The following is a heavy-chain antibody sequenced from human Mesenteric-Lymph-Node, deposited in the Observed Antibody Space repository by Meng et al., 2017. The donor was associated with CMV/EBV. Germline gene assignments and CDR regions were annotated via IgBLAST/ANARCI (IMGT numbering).Heavy chain of an antibody. CDR2: IGSGSSI. CDR1: GFTFSSYG. J-gene: IGHJ5*02. D-gene: IGHD3-3*01. V-gene: IGHV3-69-1*02. Sequence: GGSLRLSCAASGFTFSSYGMHWVRQAPGKGLEWVSYIGSGSSIYYADSVKGRFTISRDNAKNSLYLQMNSLRVEDTAVYYCAREKDDSFDPWGQGTLVTVSS. CDR3: AREKDDSFDP.